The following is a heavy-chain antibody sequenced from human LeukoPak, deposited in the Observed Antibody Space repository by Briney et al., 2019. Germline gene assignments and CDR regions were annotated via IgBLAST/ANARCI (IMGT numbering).Heavy chain of an antibody. D-gene: IGHD4-17*01. J-gene: IGHJ4*02. CDR3: ARDVTTVTTWSGGALEY. Sequence: PGGSLRLSCAASGFTVSSNYMSWVRQAPGKGLEWVSAIYSSGSTYYVDSVKGRFTISRDNAKNSLYLQMNSLRAEGTAVYYCARDVTTVTTWSGGALEYWGQGTLVTVSS. V-gene: IGHV3-66*01. CDR1: GFTVSSNY. CDR2: IYSSGST.